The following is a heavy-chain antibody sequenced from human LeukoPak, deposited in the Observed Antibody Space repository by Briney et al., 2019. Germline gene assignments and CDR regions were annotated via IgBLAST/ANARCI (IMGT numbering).Heavy chain of an antibody. J-gene: IGHJ4*02. CDR2: ISGSGGST. CDR3: AKDLLPGRIAVAGRFDY. D-gene: IGHD6-19*01. V-gene: IGHV3-23*01. Sequence: PGGSLRLSCAASGFTFSSYAMSWVRQAPGKGLEWVSAISGSGGSTYYADSVKGRFTISRDNSKSTLYLQMNSLRAEDTAVYYCAKDLLPGRIAVAGRFDYWGQGTLVTVSS. CDR1: GFTFSSYA.